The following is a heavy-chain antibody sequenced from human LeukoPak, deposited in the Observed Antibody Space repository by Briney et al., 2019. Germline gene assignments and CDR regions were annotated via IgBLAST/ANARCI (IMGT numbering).Heavy chain of an antibody. J-gene: IGHJ4*02. D-gene: IGHD6-6*01. CDR1: GGSISSYY. Sequence: ETLSLTXXXSGGSISSYYWSWIRQPPGKGLEWIGYIYYTGDTNSNPSLKSRGTISVDTSKNQFSLKVTSVTAADTAVYYCAGHTYARPFDFWGQGTLVTVSS. CDR3: AGHTYARPFDF. V-gene: IGHV4-59*08. CDR2: IYYTGDT.